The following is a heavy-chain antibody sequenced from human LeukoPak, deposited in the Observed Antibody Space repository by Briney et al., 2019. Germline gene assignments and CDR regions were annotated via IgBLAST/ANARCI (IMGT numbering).Heavy chain of an antibody. Sequence: GGSLRLSCAASGFTFSSAAMSWVRRAPGQGLKWVSTITDSGNNAYYADSVKGRFTISRDNSKNTLYLQMNSLRAEDTAVYYCARDGPVLRYFDWFSFDPWGQGTLVTVSS. CDR3: ARDGPVLRYFDWFSFDP. D-gene: IGHD3-9*01. V-gene: IGHV3-23*01. CDR1: GFTFSSAA. CDR2: ITDSGNNA. J-gene: IGHJ5*02.